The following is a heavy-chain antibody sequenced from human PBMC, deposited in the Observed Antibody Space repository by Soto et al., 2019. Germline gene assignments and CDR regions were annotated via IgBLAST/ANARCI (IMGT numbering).Heavy chain of an antibody. D-gene: IGHD6-13*01. CDR1: GFTFNNYA. CDR2: IRSNGGTT. J-gene: IGHJ4*02. Sequence: PGGSLRLSCSASGFTFNNYAMHWVRQAPGNGLEYVSVIRSNGGTTKYADSMKGRFTIARDNSKNKLYLQMSSLRIEEKAVFYSLKDRRVYSSRWAGAYWGQGSLVTVSS. V-gene: IGHV3-64D*06. CDR3: LKDRRVYSSRWAGAY.